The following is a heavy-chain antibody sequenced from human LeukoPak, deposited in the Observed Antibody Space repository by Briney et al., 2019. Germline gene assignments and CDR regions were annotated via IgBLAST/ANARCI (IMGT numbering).Heavy chain of an antibody. Sequence: PGRSLRLSCAASGFTFDDYAMHWVRQAPGKGLEWVSGISWNSGSIGYADSVKGRFTISRDNAKNSLYLQMSSVRVEDAAVYYCTRDRGHGFDFDIWGQGTTVTVSS. CDR3: TRDRGHGFDFDI. J-gene: IGHJ3*02. V-gene: IGHV3-9*01. D-gene: IGHD3-10*01. CDR1: GFTFDDYA. CDR2: ISWNSGSI.